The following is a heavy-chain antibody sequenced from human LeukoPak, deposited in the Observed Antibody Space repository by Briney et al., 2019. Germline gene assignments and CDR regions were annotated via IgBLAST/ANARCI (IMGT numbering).Heavy chain of an antibody. Sequence: GGSLRLSCAASGFTVSSNYMSWVRQAPGKGLEWVSVIYNDGHGGNTYYADSVKGRFTISRDNAKNSLYLQMNSLRAEDTAVYYCAREVDLDYWGQGTLVTVSS. CDR3: AREVDLDY. V-gene: IGHV3-53*01. D-gene: IGHD5-12*01. J-gene: IGHJ4*02. CDR2: IYNDGHGGNT. CDR1: GFTVSSNY.